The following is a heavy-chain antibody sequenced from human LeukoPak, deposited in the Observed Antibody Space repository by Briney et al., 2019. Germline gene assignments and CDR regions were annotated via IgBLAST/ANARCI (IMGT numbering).Heavy chain of an antibody. CDR3: AKARAAVVEAAINY. D-gene: IGHD2-15*01. CDR1: GFNFSNYA. CDR2: VNSNDRP. Sequence: PGGSLRLSCAASGFNFSNYAMTWVRQAPGKGLEWVSTVNSNDRPYYADSVKGRFTISRDNSKNTLYLQMNTLRVGDTALYYCAKARAAVVEAAINYWGQGILVTVSP. V-gene: IGHV3-23*01. J-gene: IGHJ4*02.